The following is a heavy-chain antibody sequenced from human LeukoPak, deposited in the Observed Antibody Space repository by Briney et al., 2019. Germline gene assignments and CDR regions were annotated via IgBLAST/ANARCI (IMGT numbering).Heavy chain of an antibody. CDR3: ARVGGHCTSTSCPPPDY. V-gene: IGHV3-21*01. CDR1: EFTFSSYN. D-gene: IGHD2-2*01. J-gene: IGHJ4*02. Sequence: GGSLRLSCAASEFTFSSYNMDWVRQAPGKGLEWVSFIDSSSRYIYQADSVKGRFTISRDSAKNSVFLQMNSLRAEDTAVYYCARVGGHCTSTSCPPPDYWGQGTLVTVSS. CDR2: IDSSSRYI.